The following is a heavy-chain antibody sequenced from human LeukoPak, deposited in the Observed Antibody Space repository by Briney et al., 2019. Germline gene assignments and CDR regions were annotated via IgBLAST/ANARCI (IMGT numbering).Heavy chain of an antibody. CDR1: GGSISSYY. CDR2: IYYSGST. Sequence: SETLSLTCTVSGGSISSYYWSWIRQPPGKGLEWIGYIYYSGSTNYNPSLKSRVTISVDTSKNQFSLKLSSVTAADTAVYYCASSKRITIFGVVITPPLPLAYGGQGPLVTVSS. D-gene: IGHD3-3*01. J-gene: IGHJ4*02. CDR3: ASSKRITIFGVVITPPLPLAY. V-gene: IGHV4-59*08.